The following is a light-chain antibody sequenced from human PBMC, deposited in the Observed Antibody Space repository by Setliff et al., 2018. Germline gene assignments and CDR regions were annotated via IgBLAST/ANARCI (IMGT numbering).Light chain of an antibody. V-gene: IGLV2-14*01. CDR3: SSYAGISTFGV. CDR2: EAS. CDR1: SSDIGGYNY. J-gene: IGLJ1*01. Sequence: QSVLTQPASVSGSPGQSITISCTGTSSDIGGYNYVSWYQQHSGKAPKLMIYEASNRPSGVSNRFSGSKSGNTASLTISGLQAEDEADYYCSSYAGISTFGVFGTGTKVTVL.